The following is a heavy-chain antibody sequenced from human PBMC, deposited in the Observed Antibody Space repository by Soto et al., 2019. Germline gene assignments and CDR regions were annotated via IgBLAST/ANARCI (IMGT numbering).Heavy chain of an antibody. J-gene: IGHJ6*02. CDR1: GYTFSTYA. CDR2: LNGGTGQT. Sequence: ASVKVSCKASGYTFSTYAMHWVRQAPGQSLEWMGWLNGGTGQTRYSQKFQDRVIITRDTSASTGYMELSSLTSEDTAVYYCARGKGMEENYFYYGLDIWGQVPKVPFS. D-gene: IGHD1-1*01. CDR3: ARGKGMEENYFYYGLDI. V-gene: IGHV1-3*01.